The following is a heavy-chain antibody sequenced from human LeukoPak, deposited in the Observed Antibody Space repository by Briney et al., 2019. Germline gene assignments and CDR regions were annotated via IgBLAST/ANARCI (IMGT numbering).Heavy chain of an antibody. CDR3: ARVFHLIDH. CDR2: INNDGSDM. V-gene: IGHV3-74*01. CDR1: GFTFNIYW. Sequence: PGGSLRLSCAASGFTFNIYWMHWVRQAPGKGLVWVSRINNDGSDMSYADSVKGRFTISRDNAKNTLYLQMNSLRVEDTAVYYCARVFHLIDHWGQGTLVTVSS. J-gene: IGHJ4*02.